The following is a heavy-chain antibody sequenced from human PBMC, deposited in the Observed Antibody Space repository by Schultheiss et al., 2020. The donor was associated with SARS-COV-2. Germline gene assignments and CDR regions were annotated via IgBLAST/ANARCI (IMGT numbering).Heavy chain of an antibody. Sequence: GGSLRLSCAASGFTFDDYAMHWVRQAPGKGLEWVSGISWNSGSIGYADSVKGRFTISRDNAKNSLYLQMNSLRAEDTAVYYCAKTLQWLGHYFDYWGQGTLVTVSS. J-gene: IGHJ4*02. CDR2: ISWNSGSI. CDR3: AKTLQWLGHYFDY. CDR1: GFTFDDYA. V-gene: IGHV3-9*01. D-gene: IGHD6-19*01.